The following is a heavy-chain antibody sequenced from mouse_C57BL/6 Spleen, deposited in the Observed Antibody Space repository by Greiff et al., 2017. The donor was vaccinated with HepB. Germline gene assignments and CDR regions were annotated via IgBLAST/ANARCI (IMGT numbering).Heavy chain of an antibody. CDR2: ISSGSSTI. CDR3: ARQGNYYGSSYAMDY. D-gene: IGHD1-1*01. CDR1: GFTFSDYG. V-gene: IGHV5-17*01. J-gene: IGHJ4*01. Sequence: EVMLVESGGGLVKPGGSLKLSCAASGFTFSDYGMHWVRQAPEKGLEWVAYISSGSSTIYYADTVKGRFTISRDNAKNTMFLQMTSLRSEDTAMYYSARQGNYYGSSYAMDYWGQGTSVTVSS.